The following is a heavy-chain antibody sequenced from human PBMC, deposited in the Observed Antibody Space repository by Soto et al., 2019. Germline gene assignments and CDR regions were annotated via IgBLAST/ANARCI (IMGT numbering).Heavy chain of an antibody. J-gene: IGHJ4*02. V-gene: IGHV4-59*08. Sequence: SETLSLTCTVSGGSISSYYWSWIRQPPGKGLEWIGYIYYSGSTNYNPSLKSRVTISVDTSKNQFSLKLSSVTAADTAVYYCARLSRFLDPRMYYFDYWGQGTLVTVSS. CDR1: GGSISSYY. D-gene: IGHD3-3*01. CDR2: IYYSGST. CDR3: ARLSRFLDPRMYYFDY.